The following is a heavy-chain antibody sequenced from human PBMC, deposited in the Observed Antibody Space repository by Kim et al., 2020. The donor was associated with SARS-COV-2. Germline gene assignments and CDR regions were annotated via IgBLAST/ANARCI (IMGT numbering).Heavy chain of an antibody. J-gene: IGHJ3*02. D-gene: IGHD3-16*01. CDR1: GGSISSHF. Sequence: SETLSLTCTVSGGSISSHFWGWMRQFPGEGLEWIGYISPSGNTNYNPSLKSRLTLSLDTSRNRFSLNLDSVTAADTAFYYCARLSDYYDDSGSGADHDAFDIWGQGAMVTVSS. V-gene: IGHV4-59*11. CDR2: ISPSGNT. CDR3: ARLSDYYDDSGSGADHDAFDI.